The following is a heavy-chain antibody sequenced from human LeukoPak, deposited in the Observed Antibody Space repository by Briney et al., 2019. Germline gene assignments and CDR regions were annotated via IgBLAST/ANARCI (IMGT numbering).Heavy chain of an antibody. J-gene: IGHJ4*02. CDR1: GGSIGSSSYY. V-gene: IGHV4-30-2*01. CDR2: IYHSGST. CDR3: ARAPEDYFDY. Sequence: PSETLSLTCTVSGGSIGSSSYYWGWIRQPPGKGLEWIGYIYHSGSTYYNPSLKSRVTISVDRSKNQFSLKLSSVTAADTAVYYCARAPEDYFDYWGQGTLVTVSS. D-gene: IGHD1-14*01.